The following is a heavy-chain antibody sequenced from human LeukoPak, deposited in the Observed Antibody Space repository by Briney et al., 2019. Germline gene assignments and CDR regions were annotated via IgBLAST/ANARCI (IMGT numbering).Heavy chain of an antibody. Sequence: PGGSLRLSCAASGFTFSSYGMHWVRQAPGKGLEWVAFIRYGGSSKYYADSVKGRFTISRDNSKNTLYLQMNSLRAEDTAVYYCAKTSGYSGYEQNDAFDIWGQGTMVTVSS. CDR3: AKTSGYSGYEQNDAFDI. CDR2: IRYGGSSK. J-gene: IGHJ3*02. V-gene: IGHV3-30*02. CDR1: GFTFSSYG. D-gene: IGHD5-12*01.